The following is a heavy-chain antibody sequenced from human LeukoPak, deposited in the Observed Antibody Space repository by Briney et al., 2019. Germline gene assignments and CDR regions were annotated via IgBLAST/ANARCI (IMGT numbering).Heavy chain of an antibody. V-gene: IGHV4-30-4*08. D-gene: IGHD3-3*01. J-gene: IGHJ4*02. Sequence: SETLSLTCTVSGGSISSGDYYWSWIRQPTGKCLEWIGYIYYSGSAYYNPSLKSRVTISVDTSKNQFSLKLSSVTAADTAVYYCARTYDFWSGYPRYFDYWGQGTLVTVSS. CDR3: ARTYDFWSGYPRYFDY. CDR2: IYYSGSA. CDR1: GGSISSGDYY.